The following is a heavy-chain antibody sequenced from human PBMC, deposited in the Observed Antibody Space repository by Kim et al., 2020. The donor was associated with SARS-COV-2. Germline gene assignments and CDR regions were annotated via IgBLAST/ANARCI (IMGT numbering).Heavy chain of an antibody. Sequence: GGSLRLSCAASGFTFSSYSMNWVRQAPGKGLEWVSYISSSSSTIYYADSVKGRFTISRDNAKNSLYLQMNSLRAEDTAVYYCAREQTLRYFDWRTKGRYYYGMDVWGQGTTVTVSS. D-gene: IGHD3-9*01. CDR3: AREQTLRYFDWRTKGRYYYGMDV. V-gene: IGHV3-48*04. CDR2: ISSSSSTI. CDR1: GFTFSSYS. J-gene: IGHJ6*02.